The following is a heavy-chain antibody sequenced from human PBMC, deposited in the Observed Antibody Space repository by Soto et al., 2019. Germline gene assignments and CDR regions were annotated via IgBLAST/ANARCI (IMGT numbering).Heavy chain of an antibody. CDR2: IYPGDSDT. CDR3: ARHLYYYYYGMDV. V-gene: IGHV5-51*01. J-gene: IGHJ6*02. Sequence: GESLKISCKGSGSSFTSYWIGWVLQMPGKGLEWMGIIYPGDSDTRYSPSFQGQVTISADKSISTAYLQWSSLKDSDTAMYYCARHLYYYYYGMDVWGQGTTVTVSS. CDR1: GSSFTSYW.